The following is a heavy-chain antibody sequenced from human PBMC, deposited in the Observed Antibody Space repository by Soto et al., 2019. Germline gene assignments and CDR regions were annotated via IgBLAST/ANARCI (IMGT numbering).Heavy chain of an antibody. CDR2: IYYTGTT. D-gene: IGHD3-22*01. J-gene: IGHJ4*01. Sequence: SQTHRLSYTVAEGHIGNYYWGWFRQPPGLGLEWVGYIYYTGTTTYNPSLRSRVAISLDASKSQFSLNLRSVTAADTAVYYCARLGGYYQAFNIWGPGALVTVSS. V-gene: IGHV4-59*08. CDR3: ARLGGYYQAFNI. CDR1: EGHIGNYY.